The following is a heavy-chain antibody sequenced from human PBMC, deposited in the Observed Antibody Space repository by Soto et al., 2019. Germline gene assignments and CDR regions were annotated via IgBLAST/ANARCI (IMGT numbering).Heavy chain of an antibody. Sequence: EVQLVESGGDLVQPGGFLRLSCAASGFTFSSHWIHWVRQAPGKGLVWVSRINSDGSITSYADSVKGRFTISRDNAKNTLYLQMSSLRAEDTALYFCARPGYSFVQFDSWGQGTLVTVSS. CDR2: INSDGSIT. V-gene: IGHV3-74*02. CDR3: ARPGYSFVQFDS. D-gene: IGHD5-12*01. CDR1: GFTFSSHW. J-gene: IGHJ4*02.